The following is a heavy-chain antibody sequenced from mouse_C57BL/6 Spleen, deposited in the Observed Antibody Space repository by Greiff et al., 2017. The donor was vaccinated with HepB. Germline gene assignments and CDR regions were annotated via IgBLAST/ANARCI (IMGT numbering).Heavy chain of an antibody. D-gene: IGHD2-3*01. CDR1: GYTFTSYW. Sequence: QVQLKQPGAELVRPGSSVKLSCKASGYTFTSYWMHWVKQRPIQGLEWIGNIDPSDSETHYNQKFKDKATLTVDKSSSTAYMQLSSLTSEDSAVYYCARGVDGYYEGLDFDYWGQGTTLTVSS. V-gene: IGHV1-52*01. CDR2: IDPSDSET. CDR3: ARGVDGYYEGLDFDY. J-gene: IGHJ2*01.